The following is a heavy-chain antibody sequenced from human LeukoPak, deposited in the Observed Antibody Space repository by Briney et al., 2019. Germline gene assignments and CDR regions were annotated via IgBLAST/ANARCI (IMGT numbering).Heavy chain of an antibody. Sequence: SQTLSLTCAISGDSVSSNSAAWNWIRQSPSRGLEWLGRTYYRSKWYNDYAVSVKSRATINPDTSKNQFSLHLNSVTPEDTAIYYCAKDPTAGGYGDYDYFDYWGQGTLVTVSS. CDR1: GDSVSSNSAA. V-gene: IGHV6-1*01. CDR3: AKDPTAGGYGDYDYFDY. CDR2: TYYRSKWYN. D-gene: IGHD4-17*01. J-gene: IGHJ4*02.